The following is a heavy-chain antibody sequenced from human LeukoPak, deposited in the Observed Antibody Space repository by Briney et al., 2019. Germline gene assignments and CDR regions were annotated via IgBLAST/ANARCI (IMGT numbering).Heavy chain of an antibody. V-gene: IGHV4-4*07. Sequence: SETLSLTCTVSGGSISSYYWSWIRQPAGKGLEWIGRIYTSGSTNYNPSLKSRVTMSLETSKNQFSLKLSSVTAADTAVYYCARGRIFGVVTGNWFDPWGQGTLVTVPS. CDR3: ARGRIFGVVTGNWFDP. D-gene: IGHD3-3*01. CDR1: GGSISSYY. J-gene: IGHJ5*02. CDR2: IYTSGST.